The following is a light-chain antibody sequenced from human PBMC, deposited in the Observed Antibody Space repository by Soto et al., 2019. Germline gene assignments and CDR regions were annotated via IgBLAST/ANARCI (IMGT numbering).Light chain of an antibody. CDR2: DAS. J-gene: IGKJ3*01. V-gene: IGKV1-33*01. CDR3: QQYESLPPA. CDR1: QDITNS. Sequence: DIQMTQSPSSLSASVGDRVTTTCHASQDITNSLSWYQQRPGKAPRLLIYDASVWDRGVPSRFSGSGSGTNFTFTISSLQPEDIATYFCQQYESLPPAFGPGTKVDFK.